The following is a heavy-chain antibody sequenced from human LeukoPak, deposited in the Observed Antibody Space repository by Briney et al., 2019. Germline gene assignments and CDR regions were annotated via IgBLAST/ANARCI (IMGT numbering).Heavy chain of an antibody. CDR2: IYSGGST. V-gene: IGHV3-66*01. D-gene: IGHD6-13*01. CDR3: ARDPRFMEQQPHPHPYGMDV. J-gene: IGHJ6*02. CDR1: GFTVSSNY. Sequence: PGGSLRLSCAASGFTVSSNYMSWVRQAPGKGLEWVSVIYSGGSTYYADSVKGRFTISRDNSKNTLYLQMNSLRAEDTAVYYCARDPRFMEQQPHPHPYGMDVWGQGTTVTVSS.